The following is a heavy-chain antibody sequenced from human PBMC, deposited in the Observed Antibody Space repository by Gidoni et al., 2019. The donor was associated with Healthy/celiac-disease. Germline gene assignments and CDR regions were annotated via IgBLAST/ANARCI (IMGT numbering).Heavy chain of an antibody. Sequence: QVQLQESGPGLVKPSETLSLTCAVSGYSISSGYYWGWIRQPPGKGLEWIGSIYHSGSHYYNPSLKSRVTISVDTSKNQFSLKLSSVTAADTAVYYCARHDIVVVPAAPYVMDVWGQGTTVTVSS. V-gene: IGHV4-38-2*01. CDR2: IYHSGSH. CDR1: GYSISSGYY. J-gene: IGHJ6*02. CDR3: ARHDIVVVPAAPYVMDV. D-gene: IGHD2-2*01.